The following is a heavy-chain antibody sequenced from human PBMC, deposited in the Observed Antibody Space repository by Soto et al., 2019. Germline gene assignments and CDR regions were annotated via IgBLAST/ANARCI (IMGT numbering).Heavy chain of an antibody. D-gene: IGHD4-17*01. Sequence: WGSLRLSCAASGFTFNIYAFHCFRHSPLKGLEWVAVISFDGTKKYYSDSVKGRFTISRDNLKNTLYLQMNNLRVEDAALYFCAREDDYGYRYINYGLDIWGQGTTVTVSS. J-gene: IGHJ6*02. CDR1: GFTFNIYA. CDR3: AREDDYGYRYINYGLDI. V-gene: IGHV3-30-3*01. CDR2: ISFDGTKK.